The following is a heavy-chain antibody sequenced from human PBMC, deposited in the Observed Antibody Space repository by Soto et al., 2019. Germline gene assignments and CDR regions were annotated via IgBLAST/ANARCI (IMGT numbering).Heavy chain of an antibody. Sequence: QVQLQESGPGLVKPSQTLSLTCTVSGGSISSGGYYWSWIRQHPGKGLEWIGYIYYSGSTYYNPSLKSRVTISVDKSKNQFSQKLSSVPAADTAVDYCARRGGYCSGGSCSYAFDIWGQGTMVTVSS. CDR2: IYYSGST. V-gene: IGHV4-31*03. D-gene: IGHD2-15*01. CDR3: ARRGGYCSGGSCSYAFDI. CDR1: GGSISSGGYY. J-gene: IGHJ3*02.